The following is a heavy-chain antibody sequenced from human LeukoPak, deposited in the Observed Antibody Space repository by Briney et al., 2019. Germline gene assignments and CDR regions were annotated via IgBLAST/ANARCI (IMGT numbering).Heavy chain of an antibody. V-gene: IGHV3-43*02. D-gene: IGHD1-1*01. Sequence: GGSLRLSCAASGFTFDDYAMHWVRQAPGKGLEWVSLISGDGGSTYYADSVKGRFTISRDNSKNSLYLQMNSLRTEDTALYYCAILGTTGHWRAFDIWGQGTMVTVSS. J-gene: IGHJ3*02. CDR1: GFTFDDYA. CDR2: ISGDGGST. CDR3: AILGTTGHWRAFDI.